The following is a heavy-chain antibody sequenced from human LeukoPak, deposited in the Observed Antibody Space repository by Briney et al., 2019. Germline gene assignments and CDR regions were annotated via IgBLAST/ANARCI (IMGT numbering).Heavy chain of an antibody. CDR3: ARDDALGDNV. Sequence: GGSLRLSCAASGFTFSSYGMHWVRQAPGKGLEWVAVILNDGSQEKYADSVKGRFTISRDNSKNTLFLQMNSLRAEDTAVYYCARDDALGDNVWGQGTMVPVSS. CDR1: GFTFSSYG. V-gene: IGHV3-33*01. J-gene: IGHJ3*01. D-gene: IGHD3-16*01. CDR2: ILNDGSQE.